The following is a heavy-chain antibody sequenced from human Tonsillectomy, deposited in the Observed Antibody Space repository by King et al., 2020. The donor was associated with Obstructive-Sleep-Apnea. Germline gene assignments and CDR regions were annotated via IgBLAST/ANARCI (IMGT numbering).Heavy chain of an antibody. CDR1: GGSFSGYY. CDR2: INHSGST. J-gene: IGHJ4*02. CDR3: ARGSRSSSYFDY. V-gene: IGHV4-34*01. D-gene: IGHD6-6*01. Sequence: VQLPQWGAGLLKPSETLSLTCAVYGGSFSGYYWSWIRQPPGKGLEWIGEINHSGSTNYNPSLKSRVTISVDTSKNQFSLKLSSVTAADTAVYYCARGSRSSSYFDYWGQGTLVTVSS.